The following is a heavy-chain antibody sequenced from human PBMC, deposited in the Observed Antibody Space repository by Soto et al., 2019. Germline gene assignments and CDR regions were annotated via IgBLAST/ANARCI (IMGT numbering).Heavy chain of an antibody. CDR1: GFTFSSYA. CDR2: ISGSGGST. D-gene: IGHD3-3*01. Sequence: PGGSLRLSCAASGFTFSSYAMSWVRQAPGKGLEWVSAISGSGGSTYYADSVKGRFTISRDNSKNTLYLQMNSLRAEDTAVYYCAKDRVTIFGVVILYYYYGMDVWGQGTTVTVSS. CDR3: AKDRVTIFGVVILYYYYGMDV. J-gene: IGHJ6*02. V-gene: IGHV3-23*01.